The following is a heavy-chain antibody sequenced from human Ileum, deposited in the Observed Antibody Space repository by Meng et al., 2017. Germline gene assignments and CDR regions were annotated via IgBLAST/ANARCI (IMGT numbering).Heavy chain of an antibody. Sequence: VQLQASGPGLVRLAGTLYLICTVSGGSVSSDGFQWGWVRQPPGKGLEWIGYASTNYNPSLKSRVTISLDTSKNQFSLELSSVTAADTAVYYCARDHWGSLDYWGQGILVTVSS. V-gene: IGHV4-61*08. CDR2: AST. J-gene: IGHJ4*02. CDR3: ARDHWGSLDY. CDR1: GGSVSSDGFQ. D-gene: IGHD7-27*01.